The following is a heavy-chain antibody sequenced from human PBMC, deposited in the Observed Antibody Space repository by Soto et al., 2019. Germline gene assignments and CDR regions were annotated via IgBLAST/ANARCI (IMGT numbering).Heavy chain of an antibody. J-gene: IGHJ4*02. V-gene: IGHV3-48*02. Sequence: PGGSLRLSCAASGFTFSNSWMHWVRQAPGKGLEWVSYITDSSDTVHYADSVRGRFTISRDNAESSLYLQMNSLRDEDTAVYFCARDFGHGYYLDYWGRGTLVT. CDR2: ITDSSDTV. D-gene: IGHD3-3*01. CDR3: ARDFGHGYYLDY. CDR1: GFTFSNSW.